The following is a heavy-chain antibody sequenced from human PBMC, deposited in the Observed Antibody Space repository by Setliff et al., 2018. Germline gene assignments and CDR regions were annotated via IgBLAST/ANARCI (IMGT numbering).Heavy chain of an antibody. Sequence: GGSLRLSCAVSGFTFSYAWMHWVRQAPGKGLEWVGRIKSKTDGGSIDYAAPVKDRFTISRDDSKATLYLYMDSLKTEDTAVYYCTTSISEDYDYGENEGVYYYYYYMDVWGKGTTVTVSS. CDR3: TTSISEDYDYGENEGVYYYYYYMDV. D-gene: IGHD4-17*01. J-gene: IGHJ6*03. CDR2: IKSKTDGGSI. CDR1: GFTFSYAW. V-gene: IGHV3-15*07.